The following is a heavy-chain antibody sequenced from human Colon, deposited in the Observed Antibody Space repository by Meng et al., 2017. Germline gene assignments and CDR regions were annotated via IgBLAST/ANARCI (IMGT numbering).Heavy chain of an antibody. CDR3: ARGRYSFGSPDY. CDR2: MSPYSGNT. CDR1: GHTFTSHD. Sequence: QGQLMQSGSEGKESGAAGLATYKAFGHTFTSHDSNWVRPAFGQGLEGLGWMSPYSGNTGYGDKFKSRLIMTLDNSKNTAYMDLNSLTAEDTAVYFCARGRYSFGSPDYWGQGTLVTVSS. J-gene: IGHJ4*02. D-gene: IGHD3-10*01. V-gene: IGHV1-8*01.